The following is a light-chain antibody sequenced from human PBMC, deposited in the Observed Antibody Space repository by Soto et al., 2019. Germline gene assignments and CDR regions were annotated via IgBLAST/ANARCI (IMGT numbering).Light chain of an antibody. V-gene: IGLV2-14*01. Sequence: QSVLTQPASVSGSPGQSITISCTGTTSDVGGSDYVSWYQQHPDKAPKLIIYGVSDRPSGVSNRFSGSKSGNTASLTISGLQAEDEADYYCSSYTSDWGVFGTGTKLTVL. CDR1: TSDVGGSDY. CDR3: SSYTSDWGV. J-gene: IGLJ1*01. CDR2: GVS.